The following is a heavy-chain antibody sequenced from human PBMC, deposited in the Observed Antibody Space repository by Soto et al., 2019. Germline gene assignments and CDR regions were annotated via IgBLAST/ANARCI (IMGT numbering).Heavy chain of an antibody. CDR1: GFTFSSYS. J-gene: IGHJ4*02. D-gene: IGHD1-1*01. CDR3: ARCRDGYNWECCY. CDR2: ISSSSSYI. V-gene: IGHV3-21*01. Sequence: GVSLRLSCAASGFTFSSYSMNWVRQAPWKGLEWVSSISSSSSYISYADSVKGRFTISRDKATNSLYLQMNSLTADDTAVYYLARCRDGYNWECCYWGQGSLVTVSS.